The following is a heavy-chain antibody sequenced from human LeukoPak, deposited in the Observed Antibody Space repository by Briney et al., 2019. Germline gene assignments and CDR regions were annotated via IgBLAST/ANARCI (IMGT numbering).Heavy chain of an antibody. J-gene: IGHJ4*02. V-gene: IGHV4-38-2*02. CDR1: GYSISSGYY. D-gene: IGHD3-3*01. CDR2: IYHSGST. CDR3: ARSLTIFGVASFDY. Sequence: SDTLSLTCTVSGYSISSGYYWGWIRQPPGKGLEWIGSIYHSGSTYYNPSLKSRVTISVDTSKNQFSLKLSSVTAADTAVYYCARSLTIFGVASFDYWGQGTLVTVSS.